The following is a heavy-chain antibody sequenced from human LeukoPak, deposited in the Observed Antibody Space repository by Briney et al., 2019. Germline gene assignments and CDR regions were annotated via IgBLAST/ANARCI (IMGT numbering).Heavy chain of an antibody. V-gene: IGHV3-48*02. CDR3: ASGWYYFDY. CDR2: ISSSSNTI. J-gene: IGHJ4*02. CDR1: GFTFISYS. Sequence: GSLRLSCASSGFTFISYSMSWVRQAPGKGLEWVSYISSSSNTIYYADSVKGRFTISRDNAKNSLYLQMNSLRDEDTAVYYCASGWYYFDYWGQGTLVTVSS. D-gene: IGHD6-19*01.